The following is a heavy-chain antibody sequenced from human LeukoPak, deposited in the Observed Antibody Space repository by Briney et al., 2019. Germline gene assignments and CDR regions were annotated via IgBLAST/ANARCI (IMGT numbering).Heavy chain of an antibody. CDR2: IIPIFGTA. CDR1: GGTFSSYA. CDR3: ARATIFGVDFDAFDI. V-gene: IGHV1-69*05. D-gene: IGHD3-3*01. Sequence: SVKVSCKASGGTFSSYAISWVRQAPGQGLEWMGRIIPIFGTANYAQKFQGRVTITTDESTSTAYMELSSLRSEDTAVYYCARATIFGVDFDAFDIWGQGTMVTASS. J-gene: IGHJ3*02.